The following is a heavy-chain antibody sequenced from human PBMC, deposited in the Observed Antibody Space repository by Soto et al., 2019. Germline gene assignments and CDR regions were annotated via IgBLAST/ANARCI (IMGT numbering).Heavy chain of an antibody. CDR2: VSGGGGST. CDR3: AKTESFNGYYNAFDS. J-gene: IGHJ4*02. D-gene: IGHD3-9*01. CDR1: GFSFAGYA. Sequence: LRLSCAASGFSFAGYAVAWVRQAPGEGLEWVSTVSGGGGSTYYADSVKGRFTISRDNSGNTVYLQMNSLSAGDTALYYCAKTESFNGYYNAFDSWGQGTRVTVSS. V-gene: IGHV3-23*01.